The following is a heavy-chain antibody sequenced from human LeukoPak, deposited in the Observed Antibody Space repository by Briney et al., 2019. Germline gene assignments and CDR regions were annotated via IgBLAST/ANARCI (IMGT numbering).Heavy chain of an antibody. CDR1: GFTFSSYE. CDR2: ISSSGSTI. Sequence: GGSPRLSCAASGFTFSSYEMNWVRQAPGKGLEWVSYISSSGSTIYYADSVKGRFTISRDNAKNSLYLQMNSLRAEDTAVYYCAKVYYYGSGRLGTTDYWGQGTLVTVSS. CDR3: AKVYYYGSGRLGTTDY. V-gene: IGHV3-48*03. D-gene: IGHD3-10*01. J-gene: IGHJ4*02.